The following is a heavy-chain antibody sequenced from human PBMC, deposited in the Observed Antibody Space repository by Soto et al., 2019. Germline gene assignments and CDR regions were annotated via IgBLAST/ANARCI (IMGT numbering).Heavy chain of an antibody. CDR2: ISHDGRIK. D-gene: IGHD6-6*01. CDR1: GFTFSNYA. CDR3: ARDGTQLSARLFFDY. Sequence: QVQLVESGGGVVQPGGSLRLSCAASGFTFSNYAMHWVRQAPGKGLEWVADISHDGRIKYYADSVKGRFTFSRDNSKNTLFLQMHSLRVEDTAGYYCARDGTQLSARLFFDYWGQGTLVTVSS. J-gene: IGHJ4*02. V-gene: IGHV3-30*04.